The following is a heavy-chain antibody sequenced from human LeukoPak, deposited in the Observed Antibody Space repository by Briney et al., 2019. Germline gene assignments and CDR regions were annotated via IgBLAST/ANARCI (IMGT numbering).Heavy chain of an antibody. CDR2: ISWNSVYI. J-gene: IGHJ4*02. V-gene: IGHV3-9*01. CDR1: GFTFDNYA. D-gene: IGHD6-19*01. Sequence: PGRSLRLSCAASGFTFDNYAMHWVRQAPGKGLEWLSIISWNSVYIGYADSVKGRFTISRDNAKKSLDLQMNSLRAEDTAFYYCAKVRGTYSSGYFFDYWGQGTLVTVSS. CDR3: AKVRGTYSSGYFFDY.